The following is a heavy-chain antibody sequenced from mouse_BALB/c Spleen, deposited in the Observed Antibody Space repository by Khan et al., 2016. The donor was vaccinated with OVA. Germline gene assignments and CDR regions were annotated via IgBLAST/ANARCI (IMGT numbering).Heavy chain of an antibody. CDR3: VRDGAYYRNDGWFAY. J-gene: IGHJ3*01. V-gene: IGHV1-4*01. CDR1: GYTFTSYT. Sequence: QIQLVQSGAELARPGASVKMSCKASGYTFTSYTIHWIKQRPGQGLEWIGYINPSNGYTNYNQKFKDKATLTADKSSTTAYMQLSSLTSDDSAVYNWVRDGAYYRNDGWFAYWGQGTLVTVSA. D-gene: IGHD2-14*01. CDR2: INPSNGYT.